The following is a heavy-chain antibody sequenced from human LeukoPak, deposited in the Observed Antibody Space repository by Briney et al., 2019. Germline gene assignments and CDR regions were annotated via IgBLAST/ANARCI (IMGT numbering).Heavy chain of an antibody. CDR1: VFTFIRHC. J-gene: IGHJ4*02. CDR2: ISNDGSRK. CDR3: ARDRAWNYFDY. D-gene: IGHD3-3*01. V-gene: IGHV3-30*03. Sequence: PGGSMRLSCAPSVFTFIRHCIHWVRQAPCKGLEWVAIISNDGSRKYYAHSVEGRFTISRDNSKNTLYLQMDSLRAEDTAVYYCARDRAWNYFDYWGQGTLVTVSS.